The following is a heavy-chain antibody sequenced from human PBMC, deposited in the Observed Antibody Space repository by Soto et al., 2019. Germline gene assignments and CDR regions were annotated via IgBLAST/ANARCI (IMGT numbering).Heavy chain of an antibody. CDR2: ISAYNGNT. J-gene: IGHJ6*03. Sequence: ASVKVSCKASGYTFTSYGISWVRQAPGQGLEWMGWISAYNGNTNYAQKLQGRVTMTTDTSTSTAYMELRSLRSDDTAVYYCASGSGSYRLKYYYYMDVWGKGTTVNGSS. CDR1: GYTFTSYG. V-gene: IGHV1-18*01. CDR3: ASGSGSYRLKYYYYMDV. D-gene: IGHD3-10*01.